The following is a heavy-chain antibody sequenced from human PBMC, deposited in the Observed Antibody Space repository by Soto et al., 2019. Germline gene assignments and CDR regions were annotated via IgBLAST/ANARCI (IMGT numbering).Heavy chain of an antibody. Sequence: QVQLVESGGGVAQPGRSLRLSCAVSGFTFSDYGMHWFRQAPGKGLEWVAVVAYDGSYKYYADSVKGRFTVSRDLSGNTLFLQMNSLRLEDTAVYFCAKEMYPRTVLDSSSPWGDYWGQGTLVAVCS. D-gene: IGHD6-6*01. J-gene: IGHJ4*02. CDR2: VAYDGSYK. CDR3: AKEMYPRTVLDSSSPWGDY. CDR1: GFTFSDYG. V-gene: IGHV3-30*18.